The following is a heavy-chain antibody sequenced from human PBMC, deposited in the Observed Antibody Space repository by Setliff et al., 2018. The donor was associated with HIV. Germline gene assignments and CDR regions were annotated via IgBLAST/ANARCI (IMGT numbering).Heavy chain of an antibody. D-gene: IGHD6-13*01. Sequence: GASVKVSCKASGYTFTNYDINWVRQAPGQGLEWMGWISTYNGNANYAQKFQGRVTMTTHTSTTTAHMELRSLRSDDTAVYYCARDGGIAAYDYWGHGTLVTVSS. CDR2: ISTYNGNA. CDR3: ARDGGIAAYDY. V-gene: IGHV1-18*01. J-gene: IGHJ4*01. CDR1: GYTFTNYD.